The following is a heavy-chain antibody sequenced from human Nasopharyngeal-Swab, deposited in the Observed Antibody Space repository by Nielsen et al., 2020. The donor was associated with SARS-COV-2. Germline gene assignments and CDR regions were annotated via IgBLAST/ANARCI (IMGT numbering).Heavy chain of an antibody. V-gene: IGHV3-21*01. Sequence: VREAPGKGLEWVSSISSSSSYIYYADSVKGRFTISRGNAKNSLYPQMNSLRAEDTAVYYCARGGRWWATTSRANNWFDPWGQGTLVTVSS. J-gene: IGHJ5*02. CDR2: ISSSSSYI. D-gene: IGHD1/OR15-1a*01. CDR3: ARGGRWWATTSRANNWFDP.